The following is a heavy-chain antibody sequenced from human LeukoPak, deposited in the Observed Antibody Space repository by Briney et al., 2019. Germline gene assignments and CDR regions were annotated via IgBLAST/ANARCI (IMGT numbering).Heavy chain of an antibody. CDR1: GFTFSIYS. CDR2: ISSSSSYI. J-gene: IGHJ3*02. D-gene: IGHD3-22*01. CDR3: ARQGYYYDSSGYPDAFDI. V-gene: IGHV3-21*01. Sequence: GGSLRLSCAAYGFTFSIYSMNWVRQAPGKGLEWVSSISSSSSYIYYADSVKGRFTISRDNAKNSLYLQMNSLRAEDTAVYYCARQGYYYDSSGYPDAFDIWGQGTMVTVSS.